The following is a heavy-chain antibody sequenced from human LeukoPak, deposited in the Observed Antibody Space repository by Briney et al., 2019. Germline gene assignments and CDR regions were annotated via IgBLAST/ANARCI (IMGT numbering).Heavy chain of an antibody. CDR3: ARATSDFWSALPLYYYYMDV. CDR2: ISYDGSNK. CDR1: GFTFSSYG. J-gene: IGHJ6*03. Sequence: GRSLRLSCAASGFTFSSYGMHWVRQAPGKGLEWVAVISYDGSNKYYADSVKGRFTISRDNSKNTLYLQMNSLRAEDTAVYYCARATSDFWSALPLYYYYMDVWGKGTTVTVSS. V-gene: IGHV3-30*03. D-gene: IGHD3-3*01.